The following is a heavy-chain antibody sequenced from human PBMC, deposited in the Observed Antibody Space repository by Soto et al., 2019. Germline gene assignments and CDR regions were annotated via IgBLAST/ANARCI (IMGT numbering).Heavy chain of an antibody. CDR3: ATSLLLWFGELFSDGMDV. V-gene: IGHV3-7*05. D-gene: IGHD3-10*01. CDR2: IKQDGSEK. CDR1: GFTFSSYW. Sequence: PGGSLRLSCAASGFTFSSYWMSWVRQAPGKGLEWVANIKQDGSEKYYVDSVKGRFTISRDNAKNSLYLQMNSLRAEDTAVYYCATSLLLWFGELFSDGMDVWGKGTTVTVSS. J-gene: IGHJ6*04.